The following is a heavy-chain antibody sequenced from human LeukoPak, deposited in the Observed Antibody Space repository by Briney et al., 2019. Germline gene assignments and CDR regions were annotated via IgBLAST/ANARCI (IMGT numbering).Heavy chain of an antibody. V-gene: IGHV4-34*01. CDR3: ARLETYGGNSAYYFDY. D-gene: IGHD4-23*01. J-gene: IGHJ4*02. CDR2: ITHSGST. Sequence: SETLSLTCAVYGGSFSGYYWSWIRQPPGKGLEWIGEITHSGSTNYNPSLKSRVTISVDTSKNQFSLKLSSVTAADTAVYYCARLETYGGNSAYYFDYWGQGTLVTVSS. CDR1: GGSFSGYY.